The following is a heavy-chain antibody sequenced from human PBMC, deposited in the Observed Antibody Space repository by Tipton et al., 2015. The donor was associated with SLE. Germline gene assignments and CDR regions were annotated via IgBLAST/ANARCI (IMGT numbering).Heavy chain of an antibody. CDR2: IYYSGST. D-gene: IGHD3-16*01. CDR1: GGSISSHY. V-gene: IGHV4-59*11. J-gene: IGHJ4*02. Sequence: TLSLTCTVSGGSISSHYWSWIRQPPGKGLEWIGYIYYSGSTNYNPSPKSRVTISVDTSKNQFSLKLSSVTAADTAVYYCARAMEQWFGVFDNWGQGTLVTVSS. CDR3: ARAMEQWFGVFDN.